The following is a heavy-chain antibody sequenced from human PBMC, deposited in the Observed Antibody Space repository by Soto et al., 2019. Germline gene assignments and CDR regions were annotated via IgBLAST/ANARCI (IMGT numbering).Heavy chain of an antibody. J-gene: IGHJ6*02. Sequence: GASVKVSCKASGYTFTGYYMHWVRQAPGQGLEWMGWINPNSGGTNYAQKFQGWVTMTRDTSISTAYMELSRLRSDDTAVYYCARDNAAAGTDYYYGMDVWGQGTTVTVS. V-gene: IGHV1-2*04. D-gene: IGHD6-13*01. CDR2: INPNSGGT. CDR1: GYTFTGYY. CDR3: ARDNAAAGTDYYYGMDV.